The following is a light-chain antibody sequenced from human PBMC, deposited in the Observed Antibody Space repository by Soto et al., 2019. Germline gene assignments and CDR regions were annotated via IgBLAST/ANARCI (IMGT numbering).Light chain of an antibody. Sequence: DIQMTQSPSTLSASVGDRVTITCRASQSISSWLAWYQQKPGKPPRLLIFDASSLESGVPSRFSGSGSGTDFTLTISSLQPEDFATYYCLQDYSYPLTFGGGTKV. V-gene: IGKV1-5*01. CDR3: LQDYSYPLT. J-gene: IGKJ4*01. CDR2: DAS. CDR1: QSISSW.